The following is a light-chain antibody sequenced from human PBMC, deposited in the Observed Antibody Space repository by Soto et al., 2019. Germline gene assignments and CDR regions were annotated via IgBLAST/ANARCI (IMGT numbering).Light chain of an antibody. CDR1: QNVSSSF. CDR3: QQYDSSPWT. V-gene: IGKV3-20*01. J-gene: IGKJ1*01. Sequence: EIGLTQSPGTLSLTPGGRATLSCRGSQNVSSSFLAWYQRQPGLDPSHRIEGASSRATGIPDMFSGSGSGTDFTLTDSRLEPYDLAVNSGQQYDSSPWTFDQGTKV. CDR2: GAS.